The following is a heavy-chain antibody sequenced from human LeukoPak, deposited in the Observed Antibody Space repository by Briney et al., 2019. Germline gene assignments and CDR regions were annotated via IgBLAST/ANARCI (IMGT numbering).Heavy chain of an antibody. Sequence: ASVKVSCKASGYTLTSYDINWVRQATGQGLEWMGWMNPNSGNTGYAQKFQGRVTMTRNTSISTAYMELSSLRSEDTAVYYCARGRTITIFGVVMVRHYDYWGQGTLVTVSS. CDR3: ARGRTITIFGVVMVRHYDY. CDR1: GYTLTSYD. D-gene: IGHD3-3*01. CDR2: MNPNSGNT. V-gene: IGHV1-8*01. J-gene: IGHJ4*02.